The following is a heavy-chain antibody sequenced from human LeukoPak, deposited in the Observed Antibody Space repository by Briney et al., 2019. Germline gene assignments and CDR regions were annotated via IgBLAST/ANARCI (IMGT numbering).Heavy chain of an antibody. CDR2: IYYSGGT. J-gene: IGHJ4*02. CDR3: ARVAYSYGLDY. CDR1: GGSINYYY. V-gene: IGHV4-59*01. Sequence: SETLSLTCTVSGGSINYYYWMWIRQPPGKGLEWIGYIYYSGGTHYNPSLKSRVTMLVDTSKNQFSLKLTAVTAADTAVYYCARVAYSYGLDYWGQGTLVTVSS. D-gene: IGHD5-18*01.